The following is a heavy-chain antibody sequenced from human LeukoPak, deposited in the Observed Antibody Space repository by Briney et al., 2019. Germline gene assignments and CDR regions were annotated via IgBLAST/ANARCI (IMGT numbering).Heavy chain of an antibody. CDR1: GYTFTSYA. CDR3: ARDPYLRYCSGVTCASPFDY. Sequence: PGASVKVSCKASGYTFTSYAMNWVRQAPGQGLEWMGWINTYTGNPTYAQGFTGRFVFSLDTSVSTAYLQISSLKAEDTAVYYCARDPYLRYCSGVTCASPFDYWGQGTLVTVSS. D-gene: IGHD2-15*01. J-gene: IGHJ4*02. V-gene: IGHV7-4-1*02. CDR2: INTYTGNP.